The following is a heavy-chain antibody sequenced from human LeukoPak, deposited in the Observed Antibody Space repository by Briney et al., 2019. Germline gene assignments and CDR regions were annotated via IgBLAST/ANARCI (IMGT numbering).Heavy chain of an antibody. J-gene: IGHJ4*02. CDR1: GFTFSSYG. Sequence: GGSLRLSCAASGFTFSSYGMHWVRQAPGKGLEWVAVISYDGSNKYYADSVKGRFTISRDNSKNTLYLQMNSLRAEDTAVYYCAKFQRHHGYSSPFDYWGQGTLVTVSS. CDR2: ISYDGSNK. D-gene: IGHD6-19*01. V-gene: IGHV3-30*18. CDR3: AKFQRHHGYSSPFDY.